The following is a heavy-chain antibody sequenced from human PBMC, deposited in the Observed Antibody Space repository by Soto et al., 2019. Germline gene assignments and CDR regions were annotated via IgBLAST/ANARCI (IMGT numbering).Heavy chain of an antibody. V-gene: IGHV1-24*01. CDR3: ATFWSGHPFFDY. Sequence: ASVKVSCKVSGYTLTELSMHWVRQAPGKGLEWMGGFDPEDGETIYAQKFQGRVTMTEDTSTDTAYMELSSLRSEDTAVYYCATFWSGHPFFDYWGQGSLVTVSS. CDR2: FDPEDGET. CDR1: GYTLTELS. J-gene: IGHJ4*02. D-gene: IGHD3-3*01.